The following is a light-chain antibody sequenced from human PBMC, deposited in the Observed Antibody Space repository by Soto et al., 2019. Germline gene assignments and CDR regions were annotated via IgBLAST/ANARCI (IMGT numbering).Light chain of an antibody. Sequence: EIVLTQSPGTLSLSPGERATLSCRASQSVSSSYLAWYQQKPGQAPRLLIYGASSRATGIPDRFSGSGSGTDFTLIISRMEPVDLAVYYCQQYGSSPDTFGQGTKVEIK. CDR3: QQYGSSPDT. CDR2: GAS. V-gene: IGKV3-20*01. J-gene: IGKJ1*01. CDR1: QSVSSSY.